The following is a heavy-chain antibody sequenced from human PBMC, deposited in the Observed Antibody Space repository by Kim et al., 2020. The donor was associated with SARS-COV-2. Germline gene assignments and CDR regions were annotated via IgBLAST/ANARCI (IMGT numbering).Heavy chain of an antibody. D-gene: IGHD4-17*01. CDR3: ARGGDYGDYGVDWFDP. CDR2: ISSSSSYT. CDR1: GFTFSDYY. J-gene: IGHJ5*02. Sequence: GGSLRLSCAASGFTFSDYYMSWIRQAPGKGLEWVSYISSSSSYTNYADSVKGRFTISRDNAKNSLYLQMNSLRAEDTAVYYCARGGDYGDYGVDWFDPWGQGTLVTVSS. V-gene: IGHV3-11*05.